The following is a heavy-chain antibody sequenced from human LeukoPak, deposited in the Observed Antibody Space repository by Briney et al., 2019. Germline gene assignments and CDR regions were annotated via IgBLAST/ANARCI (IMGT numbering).Heavy chain of an antibody. CDR1: GVSVSTSH. D-gene: IGHD1-14*01. CDR3: SEGSFEPFDH. V-gene: IGHV4-59*02. J-gene: IGHJ4*02. Sequence: PSETLSLTCNVSGVSVSTSHWNWIRQRPGKGLEWIGCLSYTGKTDYNPSLKSRVSISLGSYNNHFSLKLTSVTAADTAVYYCSEGSFEPFDHWGQGILVTVSS. CDR2: LSYTGKT.